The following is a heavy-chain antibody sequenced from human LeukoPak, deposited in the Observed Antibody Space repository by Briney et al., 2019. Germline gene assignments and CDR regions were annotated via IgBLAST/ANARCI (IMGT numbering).Heavy chain of an antibody. CDR1: RGSISSYY. J-gene: IGHJ4*02. Sequence: SETLSLTCTVTRGSISSYYWTWIRQAPGKGLEWIGNIYHTGSTKYNPSLQSRVTLSVDTSKNQFSLRLTSVTAADTAVYFCARGIREYFDYWGKGTQVTVSS. V-gene: IGHV4-59*01. CDR2: IYHTGST. CDR3: ARGIREYFDY.